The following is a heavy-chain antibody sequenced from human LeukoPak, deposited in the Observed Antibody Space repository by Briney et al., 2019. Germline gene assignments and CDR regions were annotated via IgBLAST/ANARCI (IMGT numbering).Heavy chain of an antibody. CDR3: GKTTTGYSSGRYPAWPVDY. Sequence: PGESLRLSCTASGFTFSSYAMYWVRQAPGKGLEWVSGIFGSGGSAHYADSVKGRFTISRDNSKNTVYLQMNSLRAEDTAVYYCGKTTTGYSSGRYPAWPVDYWGQGTLVTVSS. J-gene: IGHJ4*02. CDR1: GFTFSSYA. V-gene: IGHV3-23*01. D-gene: IGHD6-19*01. CDR2: IFGSGGSA.